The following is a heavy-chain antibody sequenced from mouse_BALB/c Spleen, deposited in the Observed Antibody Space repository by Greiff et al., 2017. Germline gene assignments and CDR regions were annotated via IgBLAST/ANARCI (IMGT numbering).Heavy chain of an antibody. D-gene: IGHD3-2*01. CDR3: ARDSSGYAWFAY. J-gene: IGHJ3*01. Sequence: EVQVVESGGGLVKPGGSLKLSCAASGFAFSSYDMSWVRQTPEKRLEWVAYISSGGGSTYYPDTVKGRFTISRDNAKNTLYLQMSSLKSEDTAMYYCARDSSGYAWFAYWGQGTLVTVSA. V-gene: IGHV5-12-1*01. CDR2: ISSGGGST. CDR1: GFAFSSYD.